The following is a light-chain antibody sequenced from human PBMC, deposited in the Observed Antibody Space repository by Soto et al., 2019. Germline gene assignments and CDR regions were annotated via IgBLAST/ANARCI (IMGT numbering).Light chain of an antibody. Sequence: QSALTQPASVSGSPGQSITISCTGTSSDVGSYNLVSWYQQHPGKAPKLMIYEGSKRPSGISNSFSGSKSGNTASLTISGLQAEDEAEYYCCSYADSSRIYVFGSGTKVTVL. CDR2: EGS. CDR1: SSDVGSYNL. V-gene: IGLV2-23*01. CDR3: CSYADSSRIYV. J-gene: IGLJ1*01.